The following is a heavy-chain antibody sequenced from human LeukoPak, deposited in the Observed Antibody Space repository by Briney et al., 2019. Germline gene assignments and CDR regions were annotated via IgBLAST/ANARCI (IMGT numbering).Heavy chain of an antibody. CDR2: IYYSGST. D-gene: IGHD4-17*01. CDR1: GGSISSSSYY. Sequence: SETLSLTCTVSGGSISSSSYYWGWIRQPPGKGLEWIGSIYYSGSTYYNPSLKSRVTISVDTSKNQFSLKLSSVTAADTAVYYCARPDHGDGGWFDPWGQGTLVTVSS. CDR3: ARPDHGDGGWFDP. J-gene: IGHJ5*02. V-gene: IGHV4-39*01.